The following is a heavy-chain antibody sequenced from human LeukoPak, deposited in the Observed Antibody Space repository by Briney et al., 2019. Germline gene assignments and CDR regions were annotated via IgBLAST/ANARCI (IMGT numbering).Heavy chain of an antibody. D-gene: IGHD4-23*01. J-gene: IGHJ4*02. V-gene: IGHV1-24*01. CDR3: AKDLYGGNPQLRDY. CDR2: FDPEDGET. Sequence: ASVKVSCKVSGYTLTELSMHWARQAPGKGLEWMGGFDPEDGETIYAQKFQGRVTMTEDTSTDTAYMELSSLRSEDTAVYYCAKDLYGGNPQLRDYWGQGTLVTVSS. CDR1: GYTLTELS.